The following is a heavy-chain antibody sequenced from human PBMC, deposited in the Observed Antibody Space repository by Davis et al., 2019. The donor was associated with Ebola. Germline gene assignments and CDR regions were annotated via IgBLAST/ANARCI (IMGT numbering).Heavy chain of an antibody. D-gene: IGHD6-13*01. CDR2: IIPIFGTA. V-gene: IGHV1-69*13. CDR3: ARLKAAAPLYYGMDV. CDR1: GGTFSSYA. J-gene: IGHJ6*02. Sequence: SVKVSCKASGGTFSSYAISWVRQAPGQGLEWMGGIIPIFGTANYAQKFQGRVTITADESTSTAYMELSSLRSEDTAVYYCARLKAAAPLYYGMDVWGQGTTVTVSS.